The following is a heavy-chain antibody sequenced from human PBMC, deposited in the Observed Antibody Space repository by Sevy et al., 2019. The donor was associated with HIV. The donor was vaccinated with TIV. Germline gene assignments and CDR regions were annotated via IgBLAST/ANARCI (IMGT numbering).Heavy chain of an antibody. CDR1: GFTFGGYM. V-gene: IGHV3-23*01. CDR2: VSRNGGTP. D-gene: IGHD3-10*01. Sequence: GSLRLSCAASGFTFGGYMMNWVRQAPGRGLEWVARVSRNGGTPEYGDSAKGRFTISRDNSKNTVYLQLKELRAEDTALYYCVKEGRDDFNPYLDFWGQGILVTVSS. CDR3: VKEGRDDFNPYLDF. J-gene: IGHJ4*02.